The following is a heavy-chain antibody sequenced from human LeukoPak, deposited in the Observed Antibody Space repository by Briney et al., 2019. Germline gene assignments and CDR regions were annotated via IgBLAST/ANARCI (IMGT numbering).Heavy chain of an antibody. CDR2: ISAYNGNT. D-gene: IGHD6-13*01. CDR1: GYTFTSYG. CDR3: ARGIAAAEGAYYYYYYMDV. Sequence: GASVKVSCKASGYTFTSYGISWVRQAPGQGLEWMGWISAYNGNTNYAQKLQGRVTMTTDTSTSTAYMELRSLRSDDTAVYYCARGIAAAEGAYYYYYYMDVWGKGTTVTVSS. J-gene: IGHJ6*03. V-gene: IGHV1-18*01.